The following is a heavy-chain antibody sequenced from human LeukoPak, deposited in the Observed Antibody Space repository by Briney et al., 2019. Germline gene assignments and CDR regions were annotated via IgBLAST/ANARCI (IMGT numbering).Heavy chain of an antibody. CDR3: ARCSDVTMIVVVPPDDY. Sequence: ASVKVSCKASGYTFTSYGISWVRQAPGQGLEWMGCISAYNGNTNYAQKLQGRVTMTTDTSTSTAYMELRSLRSDDTAVYYCARCSDVTMIVVVPPDDYWGQGTLVTVSS. CDR2: ISAYNGNT. V-gene: IGHV1-18*01. J-gene: IGHJ4*02. CDR1: GYTFTSYG. D-gene: IGHD3-22*01.